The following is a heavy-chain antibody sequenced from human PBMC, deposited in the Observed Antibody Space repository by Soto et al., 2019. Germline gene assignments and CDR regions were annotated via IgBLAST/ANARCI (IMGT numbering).Heavy chain of an antibody. D-gene: IGHD5-18*01. CDR3: ARHGYSYGGGYFDY. CDR1: GLTVSSNY. J-gene: IGHJ4*02. CDR2: IYSGGSA. Sequence: EVQLVESGGGLVQPGGSLRLSCAASGLTVSSNYMSWVRQAPGKGLEWGSVIYSGGSAYYADSVKGRFTISKDNSKNTLYLQMNSLRAEDTAVYYCARHGYSYGGGYFDYGGQGTLVTVSS. V-gene: IGHV3-66*04.